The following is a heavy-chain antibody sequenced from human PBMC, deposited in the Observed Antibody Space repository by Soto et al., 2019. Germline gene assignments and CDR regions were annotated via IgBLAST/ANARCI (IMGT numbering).Heavy chain of an antibody. J-gene: IGHJ4*02. D-gene: IGHD3-22*01. CDR3: VKGEYYYDSSGYYPFHY. CDR2: ISTNGGST. CDR1: GFTFSIYA. V-gene: IGHV3-64D*06. Sequence: GESLKISCSASGFTFSIYAMHWVRQAPGKVLEYVSSISTNGGSTHYADSVKGRFTISRDNSKNTQYLQMSSLRADDTAVYYCVKGEYYYDSSGYYPFHYWGQGTLVTVS.